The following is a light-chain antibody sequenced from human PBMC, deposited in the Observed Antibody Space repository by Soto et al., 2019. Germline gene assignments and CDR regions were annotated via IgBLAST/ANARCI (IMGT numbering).Light chain of an antibody. V-gene: IGKV3-15*01. J-gene: IGKJ3*01. CDR2: DAS. CDR1: QSVSNN. Sequence: EIVMTQSPATLSVSPGERATLSCRASQSVSNNLAWYQQKPGQAPRLLIYDASTRATGIPARFSGSGSGTEFTLTISSLQSEDFAVYYCRQYNNWPSFTFGPGTKGDIK. CDR3: RQYNNWPSFT.